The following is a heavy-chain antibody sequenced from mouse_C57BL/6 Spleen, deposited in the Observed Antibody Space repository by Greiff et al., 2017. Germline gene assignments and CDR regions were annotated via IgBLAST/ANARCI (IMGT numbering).Heavy chain of an antibody. CDR3: LAITTWDFDN. V-gene: IGHV1-82*01. CDR2: IYPGDGDT. CDR1: GYAFSSSW. D-gene: IGHD1-1*01. Sequence: QVQLQQSGPELVKPGASVKISCKASGYAFSSSWMNWVKQRPGKGLACIGRIYPGDGDTNYNGKFKGKATLTADKSSSTAYMQLSSLTSEDSAVYFCLAITTWDFDNWGQGTPLTVYS. J-gene: IGHJ2*01.